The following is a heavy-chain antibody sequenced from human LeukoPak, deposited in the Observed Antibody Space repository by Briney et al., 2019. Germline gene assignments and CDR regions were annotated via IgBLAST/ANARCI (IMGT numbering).Heavy chain of an antibody. D-gene: IGHD5-24*01. CDR3: AREEI. Sequence: GGSLRLSCAASGFTFSSFGMHWVRQAPGKGLEWVANIKEDGSQKYFVDSVKGRFTISRDNAENSLYLQMHSLRAEDTAVYYCAREEIWGQGTLVTVSS. CDR1: GFTFSSFG. CDR2: IKEDGSQK. J-gene: IGHJ4*02. V-gene: IGHV3-7*01.